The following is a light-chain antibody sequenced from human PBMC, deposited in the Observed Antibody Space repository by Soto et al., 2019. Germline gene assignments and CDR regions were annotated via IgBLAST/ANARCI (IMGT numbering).Light chain of an antibody. V-gene: IGKV1-9*01. CDR1: QVISTS. CDR2: AAS. CDR3: PQLSDSPIT. Sequence: DIELTQKKSFLSPSIGESVTITCRASQVISTSLAWYQVKPGKAPKLLIYAASALESGVPSRFSATVSGTEFSLTITSLQPEDFATYYSPQLSDSPITFAQLTRPAI. J-gene: IGKJ5*01.